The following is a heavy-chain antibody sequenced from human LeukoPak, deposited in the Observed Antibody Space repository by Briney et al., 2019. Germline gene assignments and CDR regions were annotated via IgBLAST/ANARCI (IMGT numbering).Heavy chain of an antibody. CDR2: ISYDGSDR. CDR1: GFTFSSYA. V-gene: IGHV3-30-3*01. Sequence: PGGSLRLSYAASGFTFSSYAMHWVRQAPGKGLEWVAVISYDGSDRNHADSVKGRFTISRDNSKNTLYLQMNSLRAEDTAVYYCAKEVEMLFDCWGQGTLVTVSS. D-gene: IGHD5-24*01. CDR3: AKEVEMLFDC. J-gene: IGHJ4*02.